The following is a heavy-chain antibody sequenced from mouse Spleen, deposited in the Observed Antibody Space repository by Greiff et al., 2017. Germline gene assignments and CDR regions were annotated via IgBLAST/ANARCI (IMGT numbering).Heavy chain of an antibody. Sequence: QVQLKESGPELVKPGASVKISCKASAYAFSRSWMNWVKQRPGKGLEWIGVIYPECGDTNYNGKFKGKATLTADKSSSTAYMQLSSLTSEDSAVYFCARSHTPYAMDYWPPRTSVTVSS. CDR3: ARSHTPYAMDY. J-gene: IGHJ4*01. CDR2: IYPECGDT. CDR1: AYAFSRSW. V-gene: IGHV1-82*01.